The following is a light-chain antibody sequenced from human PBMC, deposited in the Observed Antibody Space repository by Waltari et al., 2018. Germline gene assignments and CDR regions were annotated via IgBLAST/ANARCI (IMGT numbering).Light chain of an antibody. J-gene: IGKJ1*01. CDR2: KAT. V-gene: IGKV1-5*03. CDR1: PDVNNW. Sequence: DTHMTKSPFTLSASVGDRVSITCRASPDVNNWLAWYQQKPARAPNLLSSKATTLQDGVPSRFSGSGSETELTLTISSLQADDVATYYCQEYSSYPFGQGTKVEIK. CDR3: QEYSSYP.